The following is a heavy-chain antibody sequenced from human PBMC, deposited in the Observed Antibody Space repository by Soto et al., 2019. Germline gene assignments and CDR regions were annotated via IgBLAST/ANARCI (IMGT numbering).Heavy chain of an antibody. CDR2: IYYSGST. CDR3: ARLGRITMIVVVIWAFDI. V-gene: IGHV4-39*01. Sequence: PSETLSLNCTVSGGSIRSISYYWGWICQPPGKGLEWIGSIYYSGSTYYNPSLKSRVTISVDTSKNQFSLKLSSVTAADTAVYYCARLGRITMIVVVIWAFDIWGQGTMVT. J-gene: IGHJ3*02. CDR1: GGSIRSISYY. D-gene: IGHD3-22*01.